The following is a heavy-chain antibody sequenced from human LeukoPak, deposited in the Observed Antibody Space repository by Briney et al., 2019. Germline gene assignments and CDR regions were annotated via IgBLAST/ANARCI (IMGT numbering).Heavy chain of an antibody. V-gene: IGHV4-59*08. CDR3: ARLGYSYGDAFDI. J-gene: IGHJ3*02. CDR1: GGSISSYY. CDR2: IYYSGST. Sequence: PSETLSLTCTVSGGSISSYYWSWIRQPPGKGLEWIGYIYYSGSTNYNPSLKSRVTISVDTSKNQFSLKLSSVTAADTAVYYCARLGYSYGDAFDIWGQGTIVTVSS. D-gene: IGHD5-18*01.